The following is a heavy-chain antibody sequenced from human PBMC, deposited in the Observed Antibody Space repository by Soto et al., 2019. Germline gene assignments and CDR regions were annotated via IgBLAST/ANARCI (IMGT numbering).Heavy chain of an antibody. D-gene: IGHD6-13*01. Sequence: SETLSLTCAVYGGSFSGYYWSWIRQPPGKGLEWIGEINHSGGTNYNPSLKSRVTISVDTSKNQFSLKLSSVTAADTAVYHCARGTSRYSSRGTRDYYYYYYMDVWGKGTTVTVSS. CDR2: INHSGGT. V-gene: IGHV4-34*01. CDR3: ARGTSRYSSRGTRDYYYYYYMDV. J-gene: IGHJ6*03. CDR1: GGSFSGYY.